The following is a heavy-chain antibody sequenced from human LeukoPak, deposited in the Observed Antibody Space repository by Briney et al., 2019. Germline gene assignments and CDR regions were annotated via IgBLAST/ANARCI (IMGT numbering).Heavy chain of an antibody. CDR3: ARTAGIDYGDYEPLDY. J-gene: IGHJ4*02. CDR2: ISSSSRYI. CDR1: GFTFSSYS. D-gene: IGHD4-17*01. V-gene: IGHV3-21*06. Sequence: GGSLRLSCAASGFTFSSYSMNWVRQAPGKGLEWVSCISSSSRYIYYADSVKGRFTISRDNAKNSLYLQMNSLRAEDTAVYYCARTAGIDYGDYEPLDYWGQGTLVTVSS.